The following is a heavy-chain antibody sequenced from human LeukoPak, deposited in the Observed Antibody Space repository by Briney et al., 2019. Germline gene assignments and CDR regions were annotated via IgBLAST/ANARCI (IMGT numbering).Heavy chain of an antibody. V-gene: IGHV4-4*07. Sequence: PSETLSLTCTVSGGSISRYYWSWIRQPAGKGLEWIGRIYTSGSNNYNPSLKSRVTMSVDTSKNQFSLKLSSVTAADTAVYYCASGEVAGIDYWGQGTLVTVSS. CDR1: GGSISRYY. J-gene: IGHJ4*02. CDR3: ASGEVAGIDY. CDR2: IYTSGSN. D-gene: IGHD6-19*01.